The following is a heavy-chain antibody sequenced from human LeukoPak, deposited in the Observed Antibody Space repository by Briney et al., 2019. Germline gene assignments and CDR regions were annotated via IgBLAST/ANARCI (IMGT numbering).Heavy chain of an antibody. CDR3: ARLPMAVTPHVDY. CDR1: GGSITSYY. CDR2: MYYSGTT. D-gene: IGHD2-21*02. Sequence: SGTLSLTCTVSGGSITSYYRSWIRQSPGKGLEWIGFMYYSGTTNYNPSLKSRVTISLGMSKNQFSLKLSSVTAADTAVYYCARLPMAVTPHVDYWGQGTLVTVSS. J-gene: IGHJ4*02. V-gene: IGHV4-59*01.